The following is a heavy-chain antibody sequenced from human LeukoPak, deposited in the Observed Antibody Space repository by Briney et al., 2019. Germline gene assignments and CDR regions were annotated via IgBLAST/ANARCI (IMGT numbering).Heavy chain of an antibody. CDR1: GGTFSSYA. D-gene: IGHD6-13*01. CDR3: ARYSSQYYFDY. CDR2: IIPIFGTA. J-gene: IGHJ4*02. V-gene: IGHV1-69*05. Sequence: GASVKVSCKASGGTFSSYAISWVRQAPGQGHEWMGRIIPIFGTANYAQKFQGRVTITTDESTSTAYMELSSLRSEDTAVYYCARYSSQYYFDYWGQGTLVTVSS.